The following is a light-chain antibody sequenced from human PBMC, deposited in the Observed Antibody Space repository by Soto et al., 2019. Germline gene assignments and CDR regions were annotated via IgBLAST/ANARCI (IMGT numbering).Light chain of an antibody. Sequence: QSVLTQPASVSGSPGQSITISCTGTTSDVGRYNYVSWYQQHPGKAPKLIIYDVSNRPSGVSNRFSGSKSGNTASLTISGLQAEDEADYYRNSYTSSSTYVFGTVTKFTVL. CDR3: NSYTSSSTYV. J-gene: IGLJ1*01. CDR2: DVS. CDR1: TSDVGRYNY. V-gene: IGLV2-14*01.